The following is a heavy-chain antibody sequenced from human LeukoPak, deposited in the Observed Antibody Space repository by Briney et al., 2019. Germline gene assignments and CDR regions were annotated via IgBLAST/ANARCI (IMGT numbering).Heavy chain of an antibody. CDR3: ATTPPTRGFDY. D-gene: IGHD3-10*01. J-gene: IGHJ4*02. Sequence: PSETLSLTCAVYGGSFSGYYWSWIRQPPGKGQERIGEINHSGSTNYNPSLKSRVTISVDTSKNQFSLKLSSVTAADTAVYYCATTPPTRGFDYWGQGTLVTVSS. CDR2: INHSGST. CDR1: GGSFSGYY. V-gene: IGHV4-34*01.